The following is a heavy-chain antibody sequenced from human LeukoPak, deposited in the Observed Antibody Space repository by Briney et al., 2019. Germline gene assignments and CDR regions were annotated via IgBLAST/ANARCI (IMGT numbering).Heavy chain of an antibody. D-gene: IGHD3-10*01. J-gene: IGHJ4*02. Sequence: GGSLRLSCAASGFTFDDYAMHWVRQAPGKGLEWVSGISWNSGSIGYADSVKGRFTISRDNAKNSLYLQMNSLRAEDTALYYCAKSLSSGSYSSDFDYWGQGTLVTVSS. CDR1: GFTFDDYA. CDR2: ISWNSGSI. CDR3: AKSLSSGSYSSDFDY. V-gene: IGHV3-9*01.